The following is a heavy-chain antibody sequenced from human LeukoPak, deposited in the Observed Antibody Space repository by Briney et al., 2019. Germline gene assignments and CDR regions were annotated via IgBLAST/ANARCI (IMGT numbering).Heavy chain of an antibody. V-gene: IGHV4-59*08. J-gene: IGHJ4*02. CDR2: IYYSGST. CDR1: GGSISSCY. D-gene: IGHD2-2*01. CDR3: ARHDAKHPYLFDY. Sequence: SETLSLTCTVSGGSISSCYWSWIRQPPGKGLEWIGYIYYSGSTNYNPSLKSRVTISVDTSKNQFSLKLSSVTAADTAVYYCARHDAKHPYLFDYWGQGTLVTVSS.